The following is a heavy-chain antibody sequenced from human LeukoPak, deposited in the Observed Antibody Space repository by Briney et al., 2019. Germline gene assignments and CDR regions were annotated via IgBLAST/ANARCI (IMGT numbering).Heavy chain of an antibody. V-gene: IGHV4-4*02. CDR2: IYHSGST. CDR1: GGSISSSNW. D-gene: IGHD3-22*01. J-gene: IGHJ3*01. Sequence: PSGTLSLTCAVSGGSISSSNWWSWVRQPPGKGLEWIGEIYHSGSTNYNPSLKSRVTISVDKSKNQFSLRLSSVTAADTAVYYCTRRSADDSSGYWGSWGQGTMVTVSS. CDR3: TRRSADDSSGYWGS.